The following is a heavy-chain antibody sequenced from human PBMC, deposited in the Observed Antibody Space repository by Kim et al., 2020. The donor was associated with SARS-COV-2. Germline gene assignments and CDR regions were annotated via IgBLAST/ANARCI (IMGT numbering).Heavy chain of an antibody. CDR3: ARLRFGY. Sequence: SGGRTSSNPSLKSRVTIPVDTSQNQFSLKLSSVTAADTAVYYCARLRFGYWGQGTLVTVSS. V-gene: IGHV4-39*01. J-gene: IGHJ4*02. CDR2: SGGRT.